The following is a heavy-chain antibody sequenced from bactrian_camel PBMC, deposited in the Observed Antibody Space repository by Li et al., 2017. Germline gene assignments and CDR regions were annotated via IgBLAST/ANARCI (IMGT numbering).Heavy chain of an antibody. V-gene: IGHV3S25*01. CDR2: VYFGGGST. CDR3: AARLGSLCGYWLTFRY. D-gene: IGHD5*01. CDR1: GNTQRTNR. J-gene: IGHJ6*01. Sequence: QLVESGGGSVQPGGSLKLSCVASGNTQRTNRMAWFRQAPGKEREGVAFVYFGGGSTYYADSVKGRFAISQDNAKNTVYLQMNSLKPEDTAMYYCAARLGSLCGYWLTFRYWGQGTQVTVS.